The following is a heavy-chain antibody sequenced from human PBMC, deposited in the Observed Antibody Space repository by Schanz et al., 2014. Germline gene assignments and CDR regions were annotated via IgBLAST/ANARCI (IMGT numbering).Heavy chain of an antibody. CDR3: TRGGYSYALSAFDI. CDR1: GYTFSDYY. J-gene: IGHJ3*02. D-gene: IGHD5-18*01. Sequence: QVQLVQSGAEVKKPGASVKVSCKASGYTFSDYYIHWVRQAPGQGLEWMGWISPYNGDTNYALKLQGRVTMTTDTSTGTAYMELRSLRSDDTALYYCTRGGYSYALSAFDIWGQGTMVTVSS. V-gene: IGHV1-18*04. CDR2: ISPYNGDT.